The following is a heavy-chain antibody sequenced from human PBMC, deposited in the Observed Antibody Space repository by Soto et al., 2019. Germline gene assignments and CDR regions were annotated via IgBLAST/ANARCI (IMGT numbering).Heavy chain of an antibody. D-gene: IGHD2-2*01. Sequence: GASVKVSCKASGYTFTSYGISWVRQAPGQGLEWMGWISAYNGNTNYAQKLQGRVTMTTDTSTSTAYMELRSLRSDDTAVYYCARVYCSSTSCYAWWAYYYYYMDVWDKGTTVTVSS. CDR2: ISAYNGNT. J-gene: IGHJ6*03. CDR3: ARVYCSSTSCYAWWAYYYYYMDV. V-gene: IGHV1-18*01. CDR1: GYTFTSYG.